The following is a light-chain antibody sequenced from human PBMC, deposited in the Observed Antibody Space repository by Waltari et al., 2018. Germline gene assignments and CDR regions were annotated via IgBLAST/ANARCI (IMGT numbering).Light chain of an antibody. Sequence: QSALPHPASVSGSPGQSIPISCTGTSSDVGVYNYVPWYQHHPGKAPKLMIYDVNKRPSGVSDRFSGSKSGNTASLTISGLQTEDEADYYCTSYTSSSTYVFGIGTKVTVL. CDR1: SSDVGVYNY. CDR3: TSYTSSSTYV. CDR2: DVN. V-gene: IGLV2-14*03. J-gene: IGLJ1*01.